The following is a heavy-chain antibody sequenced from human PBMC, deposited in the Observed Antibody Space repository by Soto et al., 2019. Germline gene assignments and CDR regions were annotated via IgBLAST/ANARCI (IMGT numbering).Heavy chain of an antibody. D-gene: IGHD2-15*01. CDR3: ARELADSRGLYYYYGMDV. V-gene: IGHV3-33*01. CDR2: IWYDGSNK. J-gene: IGHJ6*02. Sequence: QVQLVESGGGVVKPGRSLRLSCAASGFTFSSYGMHWVRQAPGKGLEWVAVIWYDGSNKYYADSVKGRFTISRDNSKNTLYLQMNSLRAEDTAVYYCARELADSRGLYYYYGMDVLGQGTTVTVSS. CDR1: GFTFSSYG.